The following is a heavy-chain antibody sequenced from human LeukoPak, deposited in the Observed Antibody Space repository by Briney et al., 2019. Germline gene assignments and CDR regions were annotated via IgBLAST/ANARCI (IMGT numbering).Heavy chain of an antibody. CDR3: ARDQMYYYDNSAEATHYYYGMDV. Sequence: VASVKVSCKASGYTFTGYYMHWVRQAPGQGLEWMGWINPNSGGTNYAQKFQGRVTMTRDTSISTAYMELSRLRSDDTAVYYCARDQMYYYDNSAEATHYYYGMDVWGQGTTVTVSS. J-gene: IGHJ6*02. D-gene: IGHD3-22*01. CDR2: INPNSGGT. V-gene: IGHV1-2*02. CDR1: GYTFTGYY.